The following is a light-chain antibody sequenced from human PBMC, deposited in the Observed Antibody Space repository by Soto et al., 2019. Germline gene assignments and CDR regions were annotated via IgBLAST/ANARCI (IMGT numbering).Light chain of an antibody. CDR1: SSDVGGYNY. J-gene: IGLJ1*01. CDR2: YVS. Sequence: QSALTQPASVSGSPGQSITISCTGTSSDVGGYNYVSWYQQHPGKAPKLMIYYVSHRPSGVSNRFSGSKAGNTASLTISWLQVEDEADYYCSSYTSINSYVFGTGTKVTVL. CDR3: SSYTSINSYV. V-gene: IGLV2-14*03.